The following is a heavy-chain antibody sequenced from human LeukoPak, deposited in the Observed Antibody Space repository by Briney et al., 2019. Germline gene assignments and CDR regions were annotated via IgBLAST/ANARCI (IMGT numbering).Heavy chain of an antibody. J-gene: IGHJ4*02. CDR2: IYSSGST. CDR1: GGSISSSY. D-gene: IGHD4-17*01. CDR3: ARAMDSGDYSFDY. Sequence: PSETLSLTCTVSGGSISSSYWSWIRQPAGKGLEWIGRIYSSGSTNYNPSLKSRVTMSVDTSKNQFSLRVSSVTAADTAVYYCARAMDSGDYSFDYWGQGTLVTVSS. V-gene: IGHV4-4*07.